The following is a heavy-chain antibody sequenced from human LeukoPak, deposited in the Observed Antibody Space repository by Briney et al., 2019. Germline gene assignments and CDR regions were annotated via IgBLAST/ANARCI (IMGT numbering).Heavy chain of an antibody. CDR3: ARGRYYDYVWGSYRYNWFDP. CDR1: GFTFSSYN. Sequence: GGSLRLSCAASGFTFSSYNMNWVRQAPGKGPEWVSYISSSSNTIYYADSVKGRFTISRDNAKNSLYLQMNSLRAEDTAVYYCARGRYYDYVWGSYRYNWFDPWGQGTLVTVSS. D-gene: IGHD3-16*02. CDR2: ISSSSNTI. J-gene: IGHJ5*02. V-gene: IGHV3-48*04.